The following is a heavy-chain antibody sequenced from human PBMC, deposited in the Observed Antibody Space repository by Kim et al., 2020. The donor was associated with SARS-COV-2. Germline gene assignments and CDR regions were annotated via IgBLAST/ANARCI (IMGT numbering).Heavy chain of an antibody. CDR2: ISTDGRYT. Sequence: GGSLRLSCAASGFTFSRFPLHWVRQAPGKGLEYVSIISTDGRYTFYANSVKGRFTISRDDSKNTLFLQMGSLRAEDMGVYYCARDYYSDTSGYSPGIDHWGQGTLGTVSS. D-gene: IGHD3-22*01. V-gene: IGHV3-64*01. J-gene: IGHJ5*02. CDR1: GFTFSRFP. CDR3: ARDYYSDTSGYSPGIDH.